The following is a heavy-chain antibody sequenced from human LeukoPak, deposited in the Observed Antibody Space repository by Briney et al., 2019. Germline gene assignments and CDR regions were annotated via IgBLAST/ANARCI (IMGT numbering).Heavy chain of an antibody. J-gene: IGHJ4*02. Sequence: KLGGSLRLSCAASGFAFNSCSMNWVRQAPGKGLEWVASITTSSTYMHYADSVKGRFTISRDNAKNSLYLQMNSLRADDTAVYFCARHRYYFDYWGQGTLVTVSS. CDR3: ARHRYYFDY. CDR1: GFAFNSCS. CDR2: ITTSSTYM. V-gene: IGHV3-21*01.